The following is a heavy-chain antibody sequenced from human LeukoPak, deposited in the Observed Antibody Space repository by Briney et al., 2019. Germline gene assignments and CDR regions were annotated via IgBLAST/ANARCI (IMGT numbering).Heavy chain of an antibody. CDR3: ARGYYDILTGYPHPTDY. CDR2: IYYSGST. CDR1: GGSISSYY. J-gene: IGHJ4*02. D-gene: IGHD3-9*01. V-gene: IGHV4-59*12. Sequence: KASETLSLTCTVSGGSISSYYWSWIRQPPGKGLEWIGYIYYSGSTYYNPSLKSRVTISVDTSKNQFSLKLSSVTAADTAVYYCARGYYDILTGYPHPTDYWGQGTLVTVSS.